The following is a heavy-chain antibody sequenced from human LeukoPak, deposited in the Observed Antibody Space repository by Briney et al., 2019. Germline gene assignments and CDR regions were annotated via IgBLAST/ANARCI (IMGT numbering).Heavy chain of an antibody. V-gene: IGHV1-69*02. Sequence: ASVKVSCKASGGTFSSYTISWVRQAPGQGPAWMGRITPIFTIPTYAQKFQGRVTMTRNTSISTAYMELSSLRSEDTAVYYCARHSRSYYYDSSGYYPFDYWGQGTLVTVSS. CDR1: GGTFSSYT. CDR2: ITPIFTIP. J-gene: IGHJ4*02. D-gene: IGHD3-22*01. CDR3: ARHSRSYYYDSSGYYPFDY.